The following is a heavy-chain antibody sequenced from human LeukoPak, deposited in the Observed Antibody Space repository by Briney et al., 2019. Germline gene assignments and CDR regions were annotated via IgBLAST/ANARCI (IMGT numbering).Heavy chain of an antibody. CDR3: ARTAVVPAAMIDY. D-gene: IGHD2-2*01. J-gene: IGHJ4*02. CDR2: INHSGST. CDR1: GYX. Sequence: GYXWXXIRQPPGXGLEWIGEINHSGSTNYNPSLKSRVTISVDTSKNQFSLKLSSVTAADTAVYYCARTAVVPAAMIDYWGRGTLVTVSS. V-gene: IGHV4-34*01.